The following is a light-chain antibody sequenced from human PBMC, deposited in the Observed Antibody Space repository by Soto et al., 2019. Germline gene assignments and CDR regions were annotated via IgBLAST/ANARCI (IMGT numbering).Light chain of an antibody. J-gene: IGLJ3*02. Sequence: QSVLTQPASVSGSPGQSITISCTGSSSDIGTYNYLSWYQQHPGKAPKLIIYDVSARPSGISDRFSGSKSGNPASLTISGLPAEDEADYYGSSYTSSGTHWVFGGGTQLTVL. V-gene: IGLV2-14*03. CDR1: SSDIGTYNY. CDR3: SSYTSSGTHWV. CDR2: DVS.